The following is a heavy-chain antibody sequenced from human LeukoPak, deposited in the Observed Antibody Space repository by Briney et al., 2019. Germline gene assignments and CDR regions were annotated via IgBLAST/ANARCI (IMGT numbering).Heavy chain of an antibody. J-gene: IGHJ4*02. CDR1: GGSFSGYY. CDR2: INHSGST. CDR3: ARGSGWRTFDY. D-gene: IGHD6-19*01. V-gene: IGHV4-34*01. Sequence: SETLSLTCAVYGGSFSGYYWSWIRQPPGKGPEWIGEINHSGSTNYNPSLKSRVTISVDTSKNQFSLKLSSVTAADTAVYYCARGSGWRTFDYWGQGTLVTVSS.